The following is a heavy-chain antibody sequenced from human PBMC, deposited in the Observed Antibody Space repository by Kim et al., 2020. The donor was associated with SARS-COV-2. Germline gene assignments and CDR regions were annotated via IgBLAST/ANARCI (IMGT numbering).Heavy chain of an antibody. Sequence: RFTISRDNAKNSLYLQMNSLRAEDTAVYYCARDTGDITIVRGVPRGHFDYWGQGTLVTVSS. V-gene: IGHV3-11*06. J-gene: IGHJ4*02. D-gene: IGHD3-10*01. CDR3: ARDTGDITIVRGVPRGHFDY.